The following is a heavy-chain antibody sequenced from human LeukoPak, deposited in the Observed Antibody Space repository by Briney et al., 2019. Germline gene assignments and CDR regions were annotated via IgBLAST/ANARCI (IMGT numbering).Heavy chain of an antibody. CDR1: GGSISGYY. Sequence: SETLSLTCTVSGGSISGYYWSWIRQPPGKGLEWIGEINHSGSTNYNPSLKSRVTISVDTSKNQFSLKLSSVTAADTAVYYCARAGAAAGFQAAHYYYYYGMDVWGQGTTVTVSS. CDR2: INHSGST. D-gene: IGHD6-13*01. V-gene: IGHV4-34*01. CDR3: ARAGAAAGFQAAHYYYYYGMDV. J-gene: IGHJ6*02.